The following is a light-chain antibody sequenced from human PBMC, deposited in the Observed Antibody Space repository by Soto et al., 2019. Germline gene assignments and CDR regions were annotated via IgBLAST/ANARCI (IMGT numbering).Light chain of an antibody. J-gene: IGLJ3*02. CDR3: AAWDDSLNGGV. V-gene: IGLV1-44*01. CDR1: SSNIGSNT. CDR2: GNN. Sequence: QSVLTQPPSASGTPGQRVTISCSGSSSNIGSNTVNWYQQLPGTAPKLLMYGNNERPSGVPDRFSGSKSGTSASLAISGLQSEDEADYYCAAWDDSLNGGVFGGGTKLTVL.